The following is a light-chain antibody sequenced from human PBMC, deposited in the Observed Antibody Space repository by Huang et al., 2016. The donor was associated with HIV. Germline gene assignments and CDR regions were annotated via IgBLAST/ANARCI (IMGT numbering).Light chain of an antibody. V-gene: IGKV1-33*01. CDR3: QQYADFPIT. CDR1: HDISNS. J-gene: IGKJ5*01. CDR2: DAS. Sequence: DIQMTQSPSSLSTSIKDTVTITCQASHDISNSLNWYKHKPGKAPKLLIYDASNLETGVPSRFSGSGSGTDFTFTISDLQPEDIATYYCQQYADFPITFGQGTRLEIK.